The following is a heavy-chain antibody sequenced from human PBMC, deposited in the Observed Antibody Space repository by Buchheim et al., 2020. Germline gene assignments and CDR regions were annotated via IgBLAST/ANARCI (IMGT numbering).Heavy chain of an antibody. V-gene: IGHV3-23*01. CDR2: SGGSGGAA. Sequence: EVPLLESGGGLVQPGESLRLSCAASGFTFSIFAISWVRQAPGKGLKWVSTSGGSGGAAHYADSVKGRFTVSRDTSKHTFYLQMHSLRAEDTARYYCALKYYDSRSYSYFDYWGQGTL. CDR3: ALKYYDSRSYSYFDY. J-gene: IGHJ4*02. D-gene: IGHD3-22*01. CDR1: GFTFSIFA.